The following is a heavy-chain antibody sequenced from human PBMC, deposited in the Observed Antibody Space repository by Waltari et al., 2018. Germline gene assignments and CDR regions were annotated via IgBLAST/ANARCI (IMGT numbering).Heavy chain of an antibody. V-gene: IGHV4-39*01. CDR3: ARLDYYDSSGYLAGHNWFDP. D-gene: IGHD3-22*01. CDR2: ISYSGST. J-gene: IGHJ5*02. CDR1: GGSISSVSYY. Sequence: QVQLQQSGPGLVKQSETLSLTCTVSGGSISSVSYYWGWIRQPPGKGLEWIASISYSGSTYYKQSLKSRVTIAVDTFEKHLSLRLRSVTAADTAIYYCARLDYYDSSGYLAGHNWFDPGGQGTLVTVSS.